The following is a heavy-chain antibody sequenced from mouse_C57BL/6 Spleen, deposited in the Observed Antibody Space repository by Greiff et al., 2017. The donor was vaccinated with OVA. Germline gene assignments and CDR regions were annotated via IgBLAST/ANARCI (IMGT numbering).Heavy chain of an antibody. CDR2: INPSSGYT. CDR3: ARCLIEGENAMDY. CDR1: GYTFTSYW. V-gene: IGHV1-7*01. Sequence: QVQLQQSGAELAKPGASVKLSCKASGYTFTSYWMHWVKQRPGQGLEWIGYINPSSGYTKYNQKFKDKATLTADKSSSTAYMQLSILTYGDSAVYYCARCLIEGENAMDYWGQGTSVTVSS. D-gene: IGHD6-5*01. J-gene: IGHJ4*01.